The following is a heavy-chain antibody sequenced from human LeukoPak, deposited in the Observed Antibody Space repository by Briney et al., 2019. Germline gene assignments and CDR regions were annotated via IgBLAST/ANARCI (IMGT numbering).Heavy chain of an antibody. CDR2: ISAYNGNT. V-gene: IGHV1-18*01. D-gene: IGHD3-22*01. J-gene: IGHJ3*02. Sequence: ASVKVSCKASGYTFTSYGISWVRQAPGQGLEWMGWISAYNGNTNYAQKLQGRVTMTTDTSASTAYMELSSLRSEDTAVYYCARALNYYDSSGYYAGDAFDIWGQGTMVTVSS. CDR3: ARALNYYDSSGYYAGDAFDI. CDR1: GYTFTSYG.